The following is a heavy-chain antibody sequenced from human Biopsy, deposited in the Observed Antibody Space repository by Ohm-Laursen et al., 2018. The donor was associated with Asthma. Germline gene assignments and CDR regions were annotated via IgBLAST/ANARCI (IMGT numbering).Heavy chain of an antibody. D-gene: IGHD3-3*02. J-gene: IGHJ1*01. CDR2: IKQDGSEE. V-gene: IGHV3-7*02. Sequence: SLRLSCAASGFTFDDYGMNWVRQAPGKGLEWVANIKQDGSEEYYVDSVKGRFTISRDNAKNSLYLQMNSLRAEDTAVYYCARTFHFWSPYHAEHYQLWGQGTLVTVSS. CDR1: GFTFDDYG. CDR3: ARTFHFWSPYHAEHYQL.